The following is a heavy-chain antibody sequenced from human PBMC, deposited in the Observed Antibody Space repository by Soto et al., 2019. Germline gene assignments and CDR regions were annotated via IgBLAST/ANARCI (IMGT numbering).Heavy chain of an antibody. J-gene: IGHJ3*01. CDR2: ISSKGDNT. Sequence: EMQLVESGGGLVQPGGSLRLSCVTSGFTLSSYAMFWVCQAPGRGLEYVSVISSKGDNTYYADSVKGRFTISRDISKNTLYLQMDRLRTEDMGVYYCAQGFHGDYVFDAFDLWGQGTMVSVSS. CDR3: AQGFHGDYVFDAFDL. D-gene: IGHD4-17*01. CDR1: GFTLSSYA. V-gene: IGHV3-64*07.